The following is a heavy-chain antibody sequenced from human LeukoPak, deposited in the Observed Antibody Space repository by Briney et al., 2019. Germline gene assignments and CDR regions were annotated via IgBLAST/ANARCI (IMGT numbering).Heavy chain of an antibody. V-gene: IGHV4-31*03. D-gene: IGHD6-19*01. CDR1: GGSINNGDYS. CDR2: IYSSGSP. Sequence: SSETLSLTCIVSGGSINNGDYSWNWIRQHPGKGLEWIGYIYSSGSPYYKPSLKSRVTISIDTSKNQFSLKLSSVTAADTAVYYCATLGALPNDSSGVSDAFDIWGQGTMVTVSS. CDR3: ATLGALPNDSSGVSDAFDI. J-gene: IGHJ3*02.